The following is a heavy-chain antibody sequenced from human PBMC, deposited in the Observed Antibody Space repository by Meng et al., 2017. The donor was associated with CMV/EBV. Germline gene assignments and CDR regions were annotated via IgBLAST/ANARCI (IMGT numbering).Heavy chain of an antibody. Sequence: SETLSLTCTVSGGSVSSGSYYWSWIRQPPGKGLEWIGYIYYSGSTNYNPSIKSRVTISVDTSKNQFSLKLSSVTAADTAVYYCARESVVVPAAMIIKQPDYYYYGMDVWGQGTTVTVSS. V-gene: IGHV4-61*01. CDR2: IYYSGST. D-gene: IGHD2-2*01. CDR3: ARESVVVPAAMIIKQPDYYYYGMDV. CDR1: GGSVSSGSYY. J-gene: IGHJ6*02.